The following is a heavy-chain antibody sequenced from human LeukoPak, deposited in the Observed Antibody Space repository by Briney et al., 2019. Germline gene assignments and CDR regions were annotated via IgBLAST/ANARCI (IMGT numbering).Heavy chain of an antibody. CDR1: GFSFSSYG. J-gene: IGHJ4*02. CDR3: AEITMIRGFDY. Sequence: SGGSLRLSCAASGFSFSSYGVSWVRQAPGKGLEGGSNISSSGSSTYYADSVKGRFTISRDNSKNTVYLQMNNLKAEDTAVYYCAEITMIRGFDYWGQRTLVTVSS. V-gene: IGHV3-23*01. D-gene: IGHD3-10*01. CDR2: ISSSGSST.